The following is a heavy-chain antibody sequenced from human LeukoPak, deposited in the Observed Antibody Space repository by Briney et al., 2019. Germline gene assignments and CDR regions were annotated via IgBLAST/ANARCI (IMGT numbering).Heavy chain of an antibody. CDR2: IIPIFGTA. CDR3: ARDNSVRDGAWWFNP. D-gene: IGHD5-24*01. J-gene: IGHJ5*02. CDR1: GGTFISDA. V-gene: IGHV1-69*13. Sequence: SVKVSCKASGGTFISDAISWVRQAPGQGLEWMGGIIPIFGTANYAQKFQGRVTITADESTSTAYMELSSLRSEDTAVYYCARDNSVRDGAWWFNPWGQGTLVTVSS.